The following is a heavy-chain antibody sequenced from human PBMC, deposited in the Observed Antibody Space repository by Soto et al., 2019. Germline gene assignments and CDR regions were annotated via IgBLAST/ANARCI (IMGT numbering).Heavy chain of an antibody. CDR3: ARDPPYYDFWSGPDAFDI. D-gene: IGHD3-3*01. Sequence: ASVKVSCKASGYTFTSYGISWVRQAPGQGLEWKGWISAYNGNTNYAQKLQGRVTMTTDTSTSTSYMELRSLRSDDTAVYYFARDPPYYDFWSGPDAFDIWGQGTMVTVSS. CDR2: ISAYNGNT. V-gene: IGHV1-18*01. CDR1: GYTFTSYG. J-gene: IGHJ3*02.